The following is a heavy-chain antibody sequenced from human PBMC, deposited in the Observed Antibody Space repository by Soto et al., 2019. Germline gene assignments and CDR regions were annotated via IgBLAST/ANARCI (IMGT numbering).Heavy chain of an antibody. Sequence: EVQLVESGGGLVKPGGSLRLSCAASGFPFNNAWINWVRQVPGKGLEWVGRVKSKADGGSGDYAAPVKGRFVVSRDDSKDIVYLQMNSLKIEDTGVYYCTTDSRTTPPEIRFDYWGHGTQVTVSS. J-gene: IGHJ4*01. D-gene: IGHD2-15*01. CDR2: VKSKADGGSG. CDR1: GFPFNNAW. V-gene: IGHV3-15*07. CDR3: TTDSRTTPPEIRFDY.